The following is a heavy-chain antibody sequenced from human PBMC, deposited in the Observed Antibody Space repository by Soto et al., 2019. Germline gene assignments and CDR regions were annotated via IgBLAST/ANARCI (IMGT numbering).Heavy chain of an antibody. J-gene: IGHJ6*02. D-gene: IGHD2-2*01. CDR1: GFTFSSYA. CDR2: ISGSGGST. Sequence: LRLSCAASGFTFSSYAMSWVRQAPGKGLEWVSAISGSGGSTYYADSVKGRFTISRDNSKNTLYLQMNSLRAEDTAVYYCAKDQSEVVPAAMGGRYGMDVWGQGTTVTVS. CDR3: AKDQSEVVPAAMGGRYGMDV. V-gene: IGHV3-23*01.